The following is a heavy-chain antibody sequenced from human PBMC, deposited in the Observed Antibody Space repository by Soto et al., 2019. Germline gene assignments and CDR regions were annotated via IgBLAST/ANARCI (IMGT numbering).Heavy chain of an antibody. CDR3: ARWSYLDY. D-gene: IGHD3-10*01. V-gene: IGHV3-23*01. CDR2: ISGSDGKT. CDR1: GFSFGSYA. J-gene: IGHJ1*01. Sequence: GCPRLSCAASGFSFGSYALSWVRQAPGKGLEWVSTISGSDGKTFYADSVKGRFSISRDTSQSTLYLQMNSLRADDTAMYYCARWSYLDYWGQGTRVTV.